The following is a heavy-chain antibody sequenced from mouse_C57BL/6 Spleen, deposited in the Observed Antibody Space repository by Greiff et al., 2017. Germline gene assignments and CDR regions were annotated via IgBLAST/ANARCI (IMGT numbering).Heavy chain of an antibody. CDR3: ARGDYGSSYYAMDY. CDR2: INPNNGGT. D-gene: IGHD1-1*01. CDR1: GYTFTDYY. V-gene: IGHV1-26*01. J-gene: IGHJ4*01. Sequence: EVQLQQSGPELVKPGASVKISCKASGYTFTDYYMNWVKQSHGKSLEWIGDINPNNGGTSYNQKFKGKATLTVDKSSSTAYMELRSLTSEDSAVYYCARGDYGSSYYAMDYWGQGTSVTVSS.